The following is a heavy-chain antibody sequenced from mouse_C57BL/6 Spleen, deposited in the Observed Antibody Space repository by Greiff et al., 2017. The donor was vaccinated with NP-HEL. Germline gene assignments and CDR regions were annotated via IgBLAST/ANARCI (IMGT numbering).Heavy chain of an antibody. V-gene: IGHV1-59*01. CDR3: ARRDDYDEGAWFAY. Sequence: QVQLQQPGAELVRPGTSVKLSCKASGYTFTSYWMHWVKQRPGQGLEWIGVIDPSDSYTNYNQKFKGKATLTVDTSSSTAYMQLSSLTSEDSAVYYCARRDDYDEGAWFAYWGQGTLVTVSA. CDR1: GYTFTSYW. J-gene: IGHJ3*01. D-gene: IGHD2-4*01. CDR2: IDPSDSYT.